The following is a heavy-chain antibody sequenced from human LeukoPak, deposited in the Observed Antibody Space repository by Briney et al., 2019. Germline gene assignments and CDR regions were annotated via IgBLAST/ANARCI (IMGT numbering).Heavy chain of an antibody. CDR1: GFTFSSYA. CDR3: AKHTSYYYYYMDV. Sequence: PGGSLRLSCAASGFTFSSYAMSWVRQAPGKGLEWVSVISGSGGSTYYADSVKGRFTISRDNSKNTLYLQMNSLRAEDTAVYYCAKHTSYYYYYMDVWGKGTTVTVSS. CDR2: ISGSGGST. V-gene: IGHV3-23*01. D-gene: IGHD3-3*01. J-gene: IGHJ6*03.